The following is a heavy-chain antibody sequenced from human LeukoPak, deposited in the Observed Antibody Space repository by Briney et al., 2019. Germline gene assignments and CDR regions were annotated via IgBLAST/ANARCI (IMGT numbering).Heavy chain of an antibody. CDR3: ASGGTTRDAFDI. CDR1: GGTFSSYA. CDR2: IIPIFGTA. J-gene: IGHJ3*02. V-gene: IGHV1-69*13. D-gene: IGHD2-15*01. Sequence: SVKVSCKASGGTFSSYAISWVRQAPGQGLEWMGGIIPIFGTANYAQKFQGRVTITADEPTSTAYMELSSLRSEDTAVYYCASGGTTRDAFDIWGQGTMVTVSS.